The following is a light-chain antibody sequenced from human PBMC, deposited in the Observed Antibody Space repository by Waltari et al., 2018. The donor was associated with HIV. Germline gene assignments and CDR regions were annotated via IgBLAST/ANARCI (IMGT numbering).Light chain of an antibody. Sequence: QSVLTQSPAASGTPGQMVTITCSGDTSNIGQNSVNWYQQLPGLAPKLLVYSVNRRPSGVPDRFSGSKSGSSASLVISGLHSDDEATYYCSSLDDTQNGHVMFGGGTKLTVL. CDR1: TSNIGQNS. V-gene: IGLV1-44*01. J-gene: IGLJ3*02. CDR3: SSLDDTQNGHVM. CDR2: SVN.